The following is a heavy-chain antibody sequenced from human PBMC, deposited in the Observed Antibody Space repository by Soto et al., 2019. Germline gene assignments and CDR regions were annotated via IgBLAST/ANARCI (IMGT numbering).Heavy chain of an antibody. V-gene: IGHV3-23*01. CDR1: GFTFGNYA. CDR3: AKSLVTPSDAFDL. Sequence: GGSLRLSCAASGFTFGNYAMNWVRQAPGKGLEWISSISDPGTSTYYANSVKGRFSMSRDNSKNTLFLQMNRLRADDTAVYFCAKSLVTPSDAFDLWGRGTLVTVPS. D-gene: IGHD2-21*02. J-gene: IGHJ3*01. CDR2: ISDPGTST.